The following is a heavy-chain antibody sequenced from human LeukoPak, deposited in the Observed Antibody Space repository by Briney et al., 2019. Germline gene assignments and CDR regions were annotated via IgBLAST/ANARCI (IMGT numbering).Heavy chain of an antibody. CDR2: ISARGGGT. Sequence: GGSLRLSCAASGFSVGSYAMSWIRQAPGKGLEWVSDISARGGGTYYADSVKGRFIISRDTSKNTLNLQMNSLRAGDSAMYYCAKGIWTGYHRGGYFQHWGPGSLVIVSS. J-gene: IGHJ1*01. CDR3: AKGIWTGYHRGGYFQH. CDR1: GFSVGSYA. D-gene: IGHD3/OR15-3a*01. V-gene: IGHV3-23*01.